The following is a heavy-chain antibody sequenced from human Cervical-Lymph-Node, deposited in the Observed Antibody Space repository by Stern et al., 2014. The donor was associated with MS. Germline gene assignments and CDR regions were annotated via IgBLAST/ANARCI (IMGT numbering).Heavy chain of an antibody. CDR1: GGTFSDYA. CDR3: ARDSDLGNGGYGMDV. D-gene: IGHD5-12*01. V-gene: IGHV1-69*01. Sequence: QVQLVQSGAEVKKPGSSVKVSCKASGGTFSDYAISWVRQAPGQGLEWMGGIIPVFGTANYAQKFQGRVTLIADESTSTAYMELSSLRSDDTAVYYCARDSDLGNGGYGMDVWGQGTTITVSS. J-gene: IGHJ6*02. CDR2: IIPVFGTA.